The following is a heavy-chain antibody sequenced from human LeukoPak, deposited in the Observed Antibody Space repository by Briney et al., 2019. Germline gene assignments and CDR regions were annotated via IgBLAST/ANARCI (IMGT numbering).Heavy chain of an antibody. CDR2: IFYTGST. V-gene: IGHV4-39*07. J-gene: IGHJ4*02. CDR3: ARGVVIAPQTFDY. D-gene: IGHD2-21*01. CDR1: GDSITGYY. Sequence: SETLSLTCSVSGDSITGYYWGWIRQPPGKGLEWIGNIFYTGSTYYNPSLKSRVTISVDTSKNQFSLKLSSVTAADTAVYYCARGVVIAPQTFDYWGQGTLVTVSS.